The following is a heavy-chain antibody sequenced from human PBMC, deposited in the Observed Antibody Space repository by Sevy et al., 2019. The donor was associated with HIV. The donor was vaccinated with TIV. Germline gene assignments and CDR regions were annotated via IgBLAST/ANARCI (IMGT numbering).Heavy chain of an antibody. D-gene: IGHD3-3*01. CDR2: ISYEGSNK. J-gene: IGHJ4*02. V-gene: IGHV3-30*18. Sequence: GGSLRLSCAASGFTFSSFGMHWVRQAPGKGLEGGAVISYEGSNKYYADSVKGRFTISRDNSKNTLYLQMNSLRAEDTAVYYCAKDFFWSGYYYFDYWGQGTLVTVSS. CDR1: GFTFSSFG. CDR3: AKDFFWSGYYYFDY.